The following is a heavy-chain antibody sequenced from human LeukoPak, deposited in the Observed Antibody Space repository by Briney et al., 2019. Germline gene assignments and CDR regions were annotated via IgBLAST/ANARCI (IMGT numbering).Heavy chain of an antibody. V-gene: IGHV3-30*02. CDR3: LRAEDTAVYYCAKGGIAAGFDY. D-gene: IGHD6-13*01. CDR1: GFTFSSYG. Sequence: GGSLRLSRAASGFTFSSYGMHWVRQAPGKGLEWVAFIRYDGSNKYYADSVKGRLTISRDNSKNTLYLQMNSLRAEDSLQMNSLRAEDTAVYYCAKGGIAAGFDYWGQGTLVTVSS. J-gene: IGHJ4*02. CDR2: IRYDGSNK.